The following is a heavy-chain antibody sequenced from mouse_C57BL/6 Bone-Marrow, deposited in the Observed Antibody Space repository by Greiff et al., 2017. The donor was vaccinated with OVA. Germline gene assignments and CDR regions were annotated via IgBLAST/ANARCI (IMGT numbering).Heavy chain of an antibody. V-gene: IGHV1-9*01. Sequence: QVQLKQSGAELMKPGASVKLSCKATGYTFTGYWIEWVKQRPGHGLEWIGEILPGSGSTNYNEKFKGKATFTADTSSNTAYMQLSSLTTEDSAIYYCASFTTVVATDWFAYWGQGTLVTVSA. CDR3: ASFTTVVATDWFAY. CDR1: GYTFTGYW. D-gene: IGHD1-1*01. CDR2: ILPGSGST. J-gene: IGHJ3*01.